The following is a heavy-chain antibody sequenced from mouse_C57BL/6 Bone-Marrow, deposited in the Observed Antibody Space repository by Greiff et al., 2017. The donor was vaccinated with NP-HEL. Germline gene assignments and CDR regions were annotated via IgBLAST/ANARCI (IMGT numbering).Heavy chain of an antibody. CDR3: ARHGAYYSNFGFGY. CDR2: ISNGGGST. CDR1: GFTFSDYY. Sequence: EVKLMESGGGLVQPGGSLKLSCAASGFTFSDYYMYWVRQTPEKRLEWVAYISNGGGSTYYPDTVKGLFTISRDNAKNTLYLQMSRLKSEDTAMYYCARHGAYYSNFGFGYWGQGTLVTVSA. J-gene: IGHJ3*01. V-gene: IGHV5-12*01. D-gene: IGHD2-5*01.